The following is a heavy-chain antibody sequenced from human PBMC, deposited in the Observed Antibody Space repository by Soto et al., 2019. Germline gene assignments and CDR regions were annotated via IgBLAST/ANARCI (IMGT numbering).Heavy chain of an antibody. CDR1: GFTFSSYG. J-gene: IGHJ4*02. CDR3: AKDGFGTTDY. V-gene: IGHV3-30*18. Sequence: PGGSLRLSCAASGFTFSSYGMHWVRQAPGKGLEWVAVISYDGSNKYYADSVKGRFTISRDNSKNTLYLQMNSLRAEDTAVYYCAKDGFGTTDYWGQGTLVTVSS. D-gene: IGHD1-1*01. CDR2: ISYDGSNK.